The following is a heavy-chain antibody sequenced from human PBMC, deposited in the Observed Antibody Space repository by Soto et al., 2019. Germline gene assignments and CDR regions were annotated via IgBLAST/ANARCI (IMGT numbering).Heavy chain of an antibody. CDR1: GGSISSGGYY. J-gene: IGHJ4*01. CDR3: ARALGRYCSGGNCYGYYFDY. V-gene: IGHV4-31*03. CDR2: IYYSGST. Sequence: SETLSLTCTVSGGSISSGGYYWSWIRQHPGKGLEWIGYIYYSGSTYHNPSLKSRVSISVDTSQNQFSLKLSSVTAADTAVYYCARALGRYCSGGNCYGYYFDYWGHGSLVTVSS. D-gene: IGHD2-15*01.